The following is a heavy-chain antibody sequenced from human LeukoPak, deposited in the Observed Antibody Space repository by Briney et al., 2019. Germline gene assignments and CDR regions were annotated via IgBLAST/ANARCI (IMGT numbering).Heavy chain of an antibody. D-gene: IGHD5-18*01. CDR3: AREKSGDTYMTQGGIDY. CDR2: ISYDGSDI. CDR1: GFTFSSYA. Sequence: TGGSLRLSCAASGFTFSSYAIHWVRQAPGRGLEWVAVISYDGSDIYYADSVKGRFTISRDNSRNTLYLQMSSLRAEDTAVYLWAREKSGDTYMTQGGIDYWGQGTLVTVSS. V-gene: IGHV3-30-3*01. J-gene: IGHJ4*02.